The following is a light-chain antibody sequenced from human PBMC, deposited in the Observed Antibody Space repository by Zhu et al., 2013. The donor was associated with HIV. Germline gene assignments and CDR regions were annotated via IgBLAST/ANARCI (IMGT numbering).Light chain of an antibody. V-gene: IGKV1-27*01. J-gene: IGKJ4*01. CDR1: QGITNS. Sequence: DIQMTQSPSSLSAAVGDRVTITCRASQGITNSLAWYQQKPGKVPKVLIYGASTLQLGVASRFSGSGSGTDFTFTISGLQPEDIATYYCQQYDNLVTFGGGTKIEIK. CDR3: QQYDNLVT. CDR2: GAS.